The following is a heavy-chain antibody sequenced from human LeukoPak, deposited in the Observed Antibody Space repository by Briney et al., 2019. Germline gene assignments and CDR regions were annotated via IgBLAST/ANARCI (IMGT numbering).Heavy chain of an antibody. CDR2: INPSSGGA. CDR3: ARDRALYQQWLVTYYYYGMDV. J-gene: IGHJ6*02. Sequence: ASVKVSCKASGYTFTGYYMHWARQAPGQGLEWMGRINPSSGGANYAQKFQGRVTMTRDTSISTAYMELSRLRSDDTAVYYCARDRALYQQWLVTYYYYGMDVWGQGTTVTVSS. CDR1: GYTFTGYY. D-gene: IGHD6-19*01. V-gene: IGHV1-2*06.